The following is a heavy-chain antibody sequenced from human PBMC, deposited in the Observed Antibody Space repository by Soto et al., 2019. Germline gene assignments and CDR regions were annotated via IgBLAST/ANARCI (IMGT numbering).Heavy chain of an antibody. D-gene: IGHD5-18*01. CDR3: ARGLGGYSYGGLDS. V-gene: IGHV4-34*01. CDR1: GGSVSAHY. CDR2: INQSGST. Sequence: QVQLQQWGAGLLKPSETLSLTCAVYGGSVSAHYWSWVRQSPGKGLEWIGEINQSGSTNYSPSLKRRSGISVDTSKTQFSLKLTSMTASDTAVYYCARGLGGYSYGGLDSWGQGVLVTVSS. J-gene: IGHJ4*02.